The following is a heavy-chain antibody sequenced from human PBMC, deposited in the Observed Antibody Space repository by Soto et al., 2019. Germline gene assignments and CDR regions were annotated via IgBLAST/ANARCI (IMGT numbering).Heavy chain of an antibody. CDR3: ARALGYSGYAGMDV. Sequence: QVQLVQSGGEVKKPGASVKVSCKASGYTFTIYGINWVRQAPGQGLEWMGWISPDNGNTNYAQKLQGRVTMTTDTSTSTAYTELRSLRSDDTAVYYCARALGYSGYAGMDVWGQGTTVTFSS. D-gene: IGHD5-12*01. V-gene: IGHV1-18*01. CDR2: ISPDNGNT. J-gene: IGHJ6*02. CDR1: GYTFTIYG.